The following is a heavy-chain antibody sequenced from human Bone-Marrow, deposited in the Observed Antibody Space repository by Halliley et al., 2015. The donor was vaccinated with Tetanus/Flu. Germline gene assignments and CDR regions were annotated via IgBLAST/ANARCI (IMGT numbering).Heavy chain of an antibody. V-gene: IGHV4-30-2*01. CDR1: GGSISSGAYS. J-gene: IGHJ6*02. CDR3: ARVILMRASPYYYSGMDV. D-gene: IGHD3-9*01. CDR2: IFHSGST. Sequence: TLSLTCAASGGSISSGAYSWSWVRQPPGKALEWIGYIFHSGSTYYNPSLQSRITMSLDTSKNHFSLNLTSVTAADTAVYYCARVILMRASPYYYSGMDVWGQGTTVAVSS.